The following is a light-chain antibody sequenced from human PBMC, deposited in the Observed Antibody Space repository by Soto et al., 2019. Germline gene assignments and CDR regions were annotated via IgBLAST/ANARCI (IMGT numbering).Light chain of an antibody. CDR1: QSVLYTSNNKNY. Sequence: DIVMTQSPDSLAVSLGERATINCKSSQSVLYTSNNKNYLSWYQQKPGQPPKLLISWASTRASGVPDRFSGSGSGTDFTLAINSPQAEDAAVYYCQQYYTTPLSFGVGTKVEIK. CDR3: QQYYTTPLS. CDR2: WAS. V-gene: IGKV4-1*01. J-gene: IGKJ4*01.